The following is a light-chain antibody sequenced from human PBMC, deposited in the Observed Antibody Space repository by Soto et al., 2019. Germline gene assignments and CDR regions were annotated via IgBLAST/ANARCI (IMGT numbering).Light chain of an antibody. J-gene: IGLJ3*02. Sequence: QSALTQPASVSGSPGQSITISCTGTSSDIGSNNYVSWFQQRPGKAPTLIIYEVSNRPSGVSTHFSGSKSGNTASLTISGLLPDYEAEYYCSSYTTTTRLFGGGTKLTVL. CDR1: SSDIGSNNY. CDR2: EVS. CDR3: SSYTTTTRL. V-gene: IGLV2-14*01.